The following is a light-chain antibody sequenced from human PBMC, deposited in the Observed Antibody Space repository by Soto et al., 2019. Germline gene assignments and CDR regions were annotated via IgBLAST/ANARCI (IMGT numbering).Light chain of an antibody. CDR1: SSDVGYYNY. J-gene: IGLJ1*01. CDR3: SSYSISTAYL. V-gene: IGLV2-14*01. Sequence: QSALTQPASVSGSPGQSITISCTGTSSDVGYYNYVSWYQQHPGKVPRLMIYEVTNRPSGVSYRFSGSKSGNTASLTISGLQAEDEADYFCSSYSISTAYLFGTGTKVTVL. CDR2: EVT.